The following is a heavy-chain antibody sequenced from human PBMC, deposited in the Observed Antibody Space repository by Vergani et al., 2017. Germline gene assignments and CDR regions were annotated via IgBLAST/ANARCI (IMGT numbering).Heavy chain of an antibody. J-gene: IGHJ4*02. CDR3: ARELGYYYDSRGTN. D-gene: IGHD3-22*01. CDR1: GFTFSSYW. Sequence: EVQLVESGGGLVQPGGSLRLSCAASGFTFSSYWMSWVRQAPGKGLEWVANIKQDGSETYYVDSVKGRFTISRDNAKNSLYLQMNSLRAEDTAVYYCARELGYYYDSRGTNWGQGTLVTVSS. CDR2: IKQDGSET. V-gene: IGHV3-7*01.